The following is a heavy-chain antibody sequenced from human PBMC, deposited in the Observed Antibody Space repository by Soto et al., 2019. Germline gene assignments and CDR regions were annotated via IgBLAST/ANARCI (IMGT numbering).Heavy chain of an antibody. CDR2: LSGSGGST. V-gene: IGHV3-23*01. Sequence: EVQLLESGGGVVQPGGSLRLSCAASGFTFSTYAMSWVRQAPGKGLEWVSALSGSGGSTYYADSVKGRVTLSRDNSKITLYLQLNSLSDEDTAVYYCAKTPSPVGGSYRLWGQGTPVAVSS. D-gene: IGHD1-26*01. CDR1: GFTFSTYA. CDR3: AKTPSPVGGSYRL. J-gene: IGHJ4*02.